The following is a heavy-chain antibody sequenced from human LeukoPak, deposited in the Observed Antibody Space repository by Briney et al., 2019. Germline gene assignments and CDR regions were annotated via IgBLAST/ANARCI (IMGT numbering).Heavy chain of an antibody. CDR2: ISAYNGNT. Sequence: ASVKVSCKASGYTFTSYGISWVRQAPGQGLEWMGWISAYNGNTNYAQKLQGRVTMTTDTSTSTAYMELRSLRSDDTAVYYCARDDSNDYVWGSYRYRALPNYWGQGTLVTVSS. V-gene: IGHV1-18*01. CDR1: GYTFTSYG. CDR3: ARDDSNDYVWGSYRYRALPNY. D-gene: IGHD3-16*02. J-gene: IGHJ4*02.